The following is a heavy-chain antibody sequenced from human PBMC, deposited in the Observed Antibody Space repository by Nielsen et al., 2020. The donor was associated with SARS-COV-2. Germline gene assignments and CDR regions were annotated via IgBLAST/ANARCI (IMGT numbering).Heavy chain of an antibody. CDR3: ARDGPVIISYYYYGMDV. CDR2: ISGSGGST. D-gene: IGHD3-3*01. J-gene: IGHJ6*02. CDR1: GFTFSSYA. Sequence: GESLKISCAASGFTFSSYAMSWVRQAPGKGLEWVSAISGSGGSTYYADSVKGRFTISRDNSKNTLYLQMNSLRAEDTAVYYCARDGPVIISYYYYGMDVWGQGTTVTVSS. V-gene: IGHV3-23*01.